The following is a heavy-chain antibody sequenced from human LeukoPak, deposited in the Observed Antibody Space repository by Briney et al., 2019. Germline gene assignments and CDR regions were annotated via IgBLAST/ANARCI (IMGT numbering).Heavy chain of an antibody. Sequence: SETLSLTCTVSGGSISSSSYYWGWIRQPPGKGLEWIGSIYYSGSTYYNPSLKSRVTISVDTSKNQFSLKLSSVTAADTAVYYCVRPGVGYQLQLGSWYFDLWGRGTLVTVSS. CDR1: GGSISSSSYY. CDR2: IYYSGST. V-gene: IGHV4-39*01. D-gene: IGHD2-2*01. CDR3: VRPGVGYQLQLGSWYFDL. J-gene: IGHJ2*01.